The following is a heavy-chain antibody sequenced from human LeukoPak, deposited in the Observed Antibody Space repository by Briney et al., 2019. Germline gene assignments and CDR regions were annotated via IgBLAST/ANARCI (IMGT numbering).Heavy chain of an antibody. Sequence: SETLSLTCTVSGDPISDYCWTWIRQPAGEGLEWIGYIYYSGSTNYNPSLKSRVTISVDTSKNQFSLKLSSVTAADTAVYYCARHGPRYCSGGSCSKVLDYWGQGTLVTVSS. V-gene: IGHV4-59*08. CDR3: ARHGPRYCSGGSCSKVLDY. D-gene: IGHD2-15*01. CDR2: IYYSGST. J-gene: IGHJ4*02. CDR1: GDPISDYC.